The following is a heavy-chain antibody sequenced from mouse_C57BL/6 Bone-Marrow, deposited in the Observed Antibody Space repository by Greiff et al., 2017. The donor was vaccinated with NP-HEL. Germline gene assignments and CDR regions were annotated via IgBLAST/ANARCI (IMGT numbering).Heavy chain of an antibody. D-gene: IGHD2-4*01. CDR3: ARWCYDYDGGFAY. J-gene: IGHJ3*01. V-gene: IGHV1-64*01. Sequence: QVQLQQPGAELVKPGASVKLSCKASGYTFTSYWMHWVKQRPGQGLEWIGMIHPNSGSTNYNEKFKSKATLTVDKSSSTAYMQLSSLTSEDSAVYDCARWCYDYDGGFAYWGQGTLVTVSA. CDR2: IHPNSGST. CDR1: GYTFTSYW.